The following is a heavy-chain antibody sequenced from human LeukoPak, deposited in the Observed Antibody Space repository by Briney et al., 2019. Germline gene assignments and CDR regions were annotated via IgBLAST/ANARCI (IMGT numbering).Heavy chain of an antibody. Sequence: GGSLRLSCAASGFTFSSYAMSWVRQAPGKGLEWVSAISGSGGSTYYADSVKGRFTVSRDNSKNTLYLQMNSLRAEDTAVYYCAKDPLHYYGSGSPDAFDIWGQGTMVTVSS. CDR1: GFTFSSYA. D-gene: IGHD3-10*01. CDR3: AKDPLHYYGSGSPDAFDI. V-gene: IGHV3-23*01. J-gene: IGHJ3*02. CDR2: ISGSGGST.